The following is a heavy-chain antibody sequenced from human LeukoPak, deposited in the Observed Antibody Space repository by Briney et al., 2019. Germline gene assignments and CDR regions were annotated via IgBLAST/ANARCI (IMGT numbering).Heavy chain of an antibody. J-gene: IGHJ4*02. V-gene: IGHV3-21*06. CDR3: AKPRTNDYGGNFDC. Sequence: GGSLRLSCAASGFTFSSYSMNWVRQAPGKGLEWVSSISSSSSSSSYTYYADSEKGRFTISRDNAKNSLFLQMDSLRAEDTAVYYCAKPRTNDYGGNFDCWGQGTLVTVSS. CDR1: GFTFSSYS. CDR2: ISSSSSSSSYT. D-gene: IGHD4-23*01.